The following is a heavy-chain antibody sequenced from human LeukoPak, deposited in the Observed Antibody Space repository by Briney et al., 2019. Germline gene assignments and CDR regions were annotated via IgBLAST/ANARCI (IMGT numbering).Heavy chain of an antibody. CDR3: ARHRDAGYSSSWSP. D-gene: IGHD6-13*01. J-gene: IGHJ5*02. CDR1: GGSISSYY. V-gene: IGHV4-59*08. Sequence: SETLSLTCTVSGGSISSYYWSWIRQPPGKGLEWIGYIYYSGSTNYNPSLKSRVAISVDTSKNQFSLKLSSVTAADTAVYYCARHRDAGYSSSWSPWGQGTLVTVSS. CDR2: IYYSGST.